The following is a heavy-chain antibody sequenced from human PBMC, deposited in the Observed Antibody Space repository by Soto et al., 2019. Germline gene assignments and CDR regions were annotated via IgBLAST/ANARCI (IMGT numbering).Heavy chain of an antibody. J-gene: IGHJ6*03. V-gene: IGHV3-48*01. CDR2: ISSSSSTI. CDR3: ARNGAGGSDIVVVPAASSYYYYYMDV. D-gene: IGHD2-2*01. Sequence: EVQLVESGGGLVQPGGSPRLSCAASGFTFNSYSMNWVRQAPGKGLEWVSYISSSSSTIYYADSVKGRFTISRDNAKNSLYLQMNSLRAEDTAVYYCARNGAGGSDIVVVPAASSYYYYYMDVWGKGTTVTVSS. CDR1: GFTFNSYS.